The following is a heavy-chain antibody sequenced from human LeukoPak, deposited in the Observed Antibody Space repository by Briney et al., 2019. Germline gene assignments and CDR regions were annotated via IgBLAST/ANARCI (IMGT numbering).Heavy chain of an antibody. CDR1: GFPFSSYA. J-gene: IGHJ4*02. V-gene: IGHV4-38-2*01. CDR3: ARGGSMTTVTIDY. Sequence: GSLRLSCAASGFPFSSYAMSWVRQAPGKGLEWIGSIYYSGSTYYNPSLKSRVTISVDTSKNQFSLKLSSVTAADTAVYYCARGGSMTTVTIDYWGQGTLVTVSS. CDR2: IYYSGST. D-gene: IGHD4-17*01.